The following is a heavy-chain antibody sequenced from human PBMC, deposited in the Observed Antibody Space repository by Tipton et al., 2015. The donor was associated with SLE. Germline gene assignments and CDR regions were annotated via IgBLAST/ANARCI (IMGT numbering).Heavy chain of an antibody. CDR3: ARGVTIFGVVIIGGGYFDY. V-gene: IGHV4-31*03. CDR1: GGSISSGGYY. Sequence: TLSLTCTVSGGSISSGGYYWSWIRQHPGKGLEWIGYMYYSGSTYYNPSLKSRVSISVDTSKNQFSLKLSSVTAADTAVYYCARGVTIFGVVIIGGGYFDYWGQGTLVTVSS. D-gene: IGHD3-3*01. J-gene: IGHJ4*02. CDR2: MYYSGST.